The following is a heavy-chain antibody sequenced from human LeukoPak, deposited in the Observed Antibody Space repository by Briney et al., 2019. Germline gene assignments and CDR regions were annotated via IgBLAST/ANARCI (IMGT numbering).Heavy chain of an antibody. V-gene: IGHV3-30*04. CDR2: ISYDGSNK. D-gene: IGHD4-17*01. J-gene: IGHJ2*01. CDR1: GFTFSSYA. Sequence: GGSLRLSCAASGFTFSSYATHWVRQAPGKGLEWVAVISYDGSNKYYADSVKGRFTISRDNSKNTLYLQMNSLRAEDMAVYYCARGSMTTVTQTSLGYFDLWGRGTLVAVSP. CDR3: ARGSMTTVTQTSLGYFDL.